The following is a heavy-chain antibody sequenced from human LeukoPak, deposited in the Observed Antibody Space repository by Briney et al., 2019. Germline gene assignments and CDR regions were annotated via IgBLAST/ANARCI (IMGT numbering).Heavy chain of an antibody. D-gene: IGHD1-26*01. J-gene: IGHJ4*02. Sequence: GGSLRLSCAASAFTLKDYNMNWVRQAPGKGLEWVSSISYTGTYIYYADSVKGRFTVSRDNAQNSVYLQMNSLRVEDTAIYYCVRDRGTYRPIDYWGQGTLVTVSS. V-gene: IGHV3-21*04. CDR3: VRDRGTYRPIDY. CDR1: AFTLKDYN. CDR2: ISYTGTYI.